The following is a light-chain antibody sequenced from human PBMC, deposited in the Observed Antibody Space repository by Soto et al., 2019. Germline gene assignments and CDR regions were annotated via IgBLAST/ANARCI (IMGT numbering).Light chain of an antibody. J-gene: IGLJ1*01. CDR3: SSYSSSSTPLV. Sequence: QSALTQPASVSGSPGQSITISCTGTSTDVGGYNYVSWYQQHPGNAPKLMISEVTKRPSGVSNRFSGSKSGNTASLTISGLQAEDEADYYCSSYSSSSTPLVFGTGTKLTVL. CDR1: STDVGGYNY. V-gene: IGLV2-14*01. CDR2: EVT.